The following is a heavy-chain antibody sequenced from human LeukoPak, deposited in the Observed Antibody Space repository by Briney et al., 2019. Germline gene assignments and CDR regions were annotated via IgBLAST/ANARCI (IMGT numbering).Heavy chain of an antibody. Sequence: ASVKVSCKASGYTFTSYGISWVRQPPGQGLEWMGWISAYNGNTNYAQKLQSRVTMTTDTTTSTAYKELRSLKSDDTAVYYCAREDPFRDGYNKYYFDYWGQGTLVTVSS. CDR2: ISAYNGNT. CDR3: AREDPFRDGYNKYYFDY. J-gene: IGHJ4*02. CDR1: GYTFTSYG. V-gene: IGHV1-18*01. D-gene: IGHD5-24*01.